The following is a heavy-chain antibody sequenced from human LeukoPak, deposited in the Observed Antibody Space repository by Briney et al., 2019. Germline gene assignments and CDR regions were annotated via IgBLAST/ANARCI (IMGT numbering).Heavy chain of an antibody. CDR1: GFTFSSYA. V-gene: IGHV3-30*04. CDR3: ARDWNSEYYFDY. Sequence: PGGSLRLSCAASGFTFSSYAMHWVRQAPGKGLEWVAVISYDGSNKYYADSVKGRFTISRDNSKNTLYLQMNSLRAEDTAVYYCARDWNSEYYFDYWGQGTLVTVSS. CDR2: ISYDGSNK. J-gene: IGHJ4*02. D-gene: IGHD1-1*01.